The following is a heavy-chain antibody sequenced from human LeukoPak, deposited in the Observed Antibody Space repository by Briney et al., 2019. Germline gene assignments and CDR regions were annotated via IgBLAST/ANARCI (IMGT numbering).Heavy chain of an antibody. V-gene: IGHV1-69*04. Sequence: GSSVKLSCTASGGTFSSYAISWVREAPGQGLEWMGRIIPILGIANYAQKFQGRVTITADKSTSTAYMELSSLRPEDTAVYYCARDLIGGHYYDSGPDASDIWGQGTMVTVSS. CDR3: ARDLIGGHYYDSGPDASDI. D-gene: IGHD3-22*01. CDR1: GGTFSSYA. J-gene: IGHJ3*02. CDR2: IIPILGIA.